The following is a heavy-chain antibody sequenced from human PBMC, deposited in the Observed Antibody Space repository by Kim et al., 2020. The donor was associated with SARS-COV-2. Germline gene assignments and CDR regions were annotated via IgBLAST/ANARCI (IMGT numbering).Heavy chain of an antibody. CDR3: ATSSRIAAAGPDY. CDR2: INAGNGNT. V-gene: IGHV1-3*01. Sequence: ASVKVSCKASGYTFTSYAMHWVRQAPGQRLEWMGWINAGNGNTKYSQKFQGRVTITRDTSASTAYMELSSLRSEDTAVYYCATSSRIAAAGPDYWGQGTLVTVSS. CDR1: GYTFTSYA. D-gene: IGHD6-13*01. J-gene: IGHJ4*02.